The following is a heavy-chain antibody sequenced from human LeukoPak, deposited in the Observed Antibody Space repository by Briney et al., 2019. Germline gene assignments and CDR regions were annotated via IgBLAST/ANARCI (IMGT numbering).Heavy chain of an antibody. CDR2: INPNSGGT. CDR1: GYTFTGYY. J-gene: IGHJ4*02. D-gene: IGHD4-23*01. CDR3: ARVRGTVVTPGYFDY. V-gene: IGHV1-2*02. Sequence: EASVKVSCKASGYTFTGYYMHWVRQAPGQGLEWMGWINPNSGGTNYAQKFQGRVTMTRDTSISTAYMELSRLRSDDTAVYYCARVRGTVVTPGYFDYWGQGTLVTVSS.